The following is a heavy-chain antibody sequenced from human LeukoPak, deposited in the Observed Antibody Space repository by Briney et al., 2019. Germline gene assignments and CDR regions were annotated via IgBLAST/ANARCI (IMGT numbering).Heavy chain of an antibody. J-gene: IGHJ4*02. Sequence: PSETLSLTCTVSGGSISSSSYYWGWIRQPPGKGLEWIGSIYYSGSTYYNPSLKSRVTISVDTSKNQFSLKLSSATAADTAVYYCARNSGPVAGTSPPFDYWGQGTLVTVSS. CDR1: GGSISSSSYY. V-gene: IGHV4-39*07. CDR2: IYYSGST. D-gene: IGHD6-19*01. CDR3: ARNSGPVAGTSPPFDY.